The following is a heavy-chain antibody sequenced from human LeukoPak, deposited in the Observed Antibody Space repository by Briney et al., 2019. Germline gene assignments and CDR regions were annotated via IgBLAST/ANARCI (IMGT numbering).Heavy chain of an antibody. D-gene: IGHD6-13*01. CDR2: ISYDGSNK. J-gene: IGHJ4*02. Sequence: GGSLRLSCAASGFTFSSYAMHWVRQAPGKGLEWVAVISYDGSNKYYADSVKGRFTISRDNSKNTLYLQMNSLRAEDAAVYYCARGYSSSWYYFDYWGQGTLSPSPQ. CDR3: ARGYSSSWYYFDY. V-gene: IGHV3-30-3*01. CDR1: GFTFSSYA.